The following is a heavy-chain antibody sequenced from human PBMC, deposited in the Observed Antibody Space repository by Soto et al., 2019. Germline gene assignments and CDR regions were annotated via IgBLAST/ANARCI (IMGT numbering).Heavy chain of an antibody. D-gene: IGHD6-6*01. V-gene: IGHV3-33*01. J-gene: IGHJ5*02. CDR1: GFTFSSYG. CDR3: ARHTLSSIAARGWFAP. CDR2: IWYDGSNK. Sequence: GGSLRLSCAASGFTFSSYGMHWVRQAPGTGLEWVAVIWYDGSNKYYADSVKGRSTISRDNSKNTLYLQMNSLRAEDTAVYYCARHTLSSIAARGWFAPWGQGTLVTVSS.